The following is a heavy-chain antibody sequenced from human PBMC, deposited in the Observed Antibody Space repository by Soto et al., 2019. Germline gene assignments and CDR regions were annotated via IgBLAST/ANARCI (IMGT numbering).Heavy chain of an antibody. CDR3: AKDRDYSDNWGPLDV. D-gene: IGHD1-1*01. CDR1: GFTFSNYA. V-gene: IGHV3-23*01. Sequence: LRLSCAASGFTFSNYAMTWVRQAPGKGLEWVSGISASGGSTYYADSVKGRVTISRDNSKNTVYLQMHSLRADDTAVYFCAKDRDYSDNWGPLDVWGQGTTVTVSS. CDR2: ISASGGST. J-gene: IGHJ6*02.